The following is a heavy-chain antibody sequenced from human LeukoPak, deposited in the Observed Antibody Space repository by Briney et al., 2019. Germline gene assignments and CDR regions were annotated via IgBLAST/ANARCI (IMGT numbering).Heavy chain of an antibody. Sequence: PSETLSLTCTVSGGSISSSSDYWGWVRQPPGKGLEWIGSMYYSGSTYYNPSLKSRVTISVDTSKSQFSLKLSSVTAADTAVYYCAKDSYIVVVPAATRYFDYWGQGTLVTVSS. CDR1: GGSISSSSDY. J-gene: IGHJ4*02. D-gene: IGHD2-2*01. CDR2: MYYSGST. V-gene: IGHV4-39*02. CDR3: AKDSYIVVVPAATRYFDY.